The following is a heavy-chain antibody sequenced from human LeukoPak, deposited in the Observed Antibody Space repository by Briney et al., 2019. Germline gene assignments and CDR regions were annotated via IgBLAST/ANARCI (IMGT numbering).Heavy chain of an antibody. CDR2: ISSNGGST. Sequence: PGGSLRLSCAASGFTFSSYAMHWVRQAPGKGLEYVSAISSNGGSTYYANSEKGRFTISRDNSKNTLYLQMGSLRAEDMAVYYCARSVVPAAKLDYWGQGTLVTVSS. CDR1: GFTFSSYA. CDR3: ARSVVPAAKLDY. V-gene: IGHV3-64*01. D-gene: IGHD2-2*01. J-gene: IGHJ4*02.